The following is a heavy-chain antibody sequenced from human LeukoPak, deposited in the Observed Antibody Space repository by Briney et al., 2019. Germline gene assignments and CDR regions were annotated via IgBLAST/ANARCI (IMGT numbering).Heavy chain of an antibody. CDR1: GGSFSGYY. V-gene: IGHV4-34*01. Sequence: SETLSLNCSVYGGSFSGYYCSWIRPPPATVLEWIGEINHSGSTNYNPSLKSRVTISVDTSKNQFSLKLSSVTAADTAVYYCASHRPLDYYYYGMDVWGQGTTVTVSS. D-gene: IGHD3-16*02. CDR2: INHSGST. J-gene: IGHJ6*02. CDR3: ASHRPLDYYYYGMDV.